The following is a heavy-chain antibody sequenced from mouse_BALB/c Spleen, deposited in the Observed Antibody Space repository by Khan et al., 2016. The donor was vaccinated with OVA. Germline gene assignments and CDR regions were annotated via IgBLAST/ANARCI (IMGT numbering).Heavy chain of an antibody. Sequence: QMQLEESGAELARPGASVKMSCKASGYTFTSYTIHWIKLRPGQGLEWIGFINPSNGYTNYNQKFKDKATLTADKSSTTVYMQLSSLTSDDSAVYNGVRDGAYHRNDGWLTYWGQGTLVTVSA. V-gene: IGHV1-4*01. CDR3: VRDGAYHRNDGWLTY. D-gene: IGHD2-14*01. CDR2: INPSNGYT. CDR1: GYTFTSYT. J-gene: IGHJ3*01.